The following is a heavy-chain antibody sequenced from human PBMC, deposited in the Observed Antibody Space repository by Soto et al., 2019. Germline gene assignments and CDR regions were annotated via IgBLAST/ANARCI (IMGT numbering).Heavy chain of an antibody. CDR2: ISGTGSAT. Sequence: GGSLRLSCAASGLTFSSYAMSWVRQAPGKGLEWVSLISGTGSATYFADSVKGRFTISRDNSKNTLYLQMNSLRADDTAVYYCAAIRFWGQGTLVTVSS. V-gene: IGHV3-23*01. J-gene: IGHJ4*02. CDR3: AAIRF. CDR1: GLTFSSYA. D-gene: IGHD3-3*01.